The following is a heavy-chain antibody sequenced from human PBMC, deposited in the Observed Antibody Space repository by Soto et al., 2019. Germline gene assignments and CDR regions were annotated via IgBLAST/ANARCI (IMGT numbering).Heavy chain of an antibody. V-gene: IGHV3-30*18. J-gene: IGHJ4*02. Sequence: HPGGSLRLSCAASGFTFSSYGMHWVRQAPGKGLEWVAVISYDGSNKYYADSVKGRFTISRDNSKNTLYLQMNSLRAEDTAVYYCAKDPPPAVAGGYVYWGQGTLVTVSS. CDR1: GFTFSSYG. CDR3: AKDPPPAVAGGYVY. CDR2: ISYDGSNK. D-gene: IGHD6-19*01.